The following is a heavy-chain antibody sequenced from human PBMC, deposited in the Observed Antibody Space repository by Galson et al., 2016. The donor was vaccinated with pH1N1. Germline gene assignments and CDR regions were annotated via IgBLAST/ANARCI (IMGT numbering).Heavy chain of an antibody. J-gene: IGHJ3*02. Sequence: SLRLSCAASGFTFSTYEMSWARQAPGKGLEWVAFISSSGSALYYADSVEGRFTISRENARNSLYLQMNSLRAEDTAVYYCARDTSGHATRPYGAFDIWGQGTMVTVSP. D-gene: IGHD3-10*01. CDR1: GFTFSTYE. V-gene: IGHV3-48*03. CDR3: ARDTSGHATRPYGAFDI. CDR2: ISSSGSAL.